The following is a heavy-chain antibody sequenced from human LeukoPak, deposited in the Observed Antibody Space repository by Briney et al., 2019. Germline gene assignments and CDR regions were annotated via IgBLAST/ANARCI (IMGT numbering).Heavy chain of an antibody. Sequence: GMSLRLSCAASRFPLRAHGMHWVRQAPGKGLEWLAVIWYDGNTKYYSDSVKGRFTISRDSAKNTLYLEMNSLRAEDTAVYYCARDEVITFRLFDHWGQGTLVTVSS. J-gene: IGHJ4*02. CDR3: ARDEVITFRLFDH. CDR2: IWYDGNTK. D-gene: IGHD1-14*01. V-gene: IGHV3-33*01. CDR1: RFPLRAHG.